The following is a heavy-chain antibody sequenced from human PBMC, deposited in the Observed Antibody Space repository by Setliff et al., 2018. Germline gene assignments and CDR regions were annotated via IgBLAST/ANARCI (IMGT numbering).Heavy chain of an antibody. Sequence: SETLSLTCTVSGDSINNFYWTWIRQPPGKGLEWIGQIYTSWSTNYNPSLKSRVTISLDTSKNQFSLSLTSVTAEDTAVYYCARMSGFQYIDVWDKGTTVTVSS. J-gene: IGHJ6*03. CDR3: ARMSGFQYIDV. CDR2: IYTSWST. V-gene: IGHV4-4*09. CDR1: GDSINNFY. D-gene: IGHD3-3*01.